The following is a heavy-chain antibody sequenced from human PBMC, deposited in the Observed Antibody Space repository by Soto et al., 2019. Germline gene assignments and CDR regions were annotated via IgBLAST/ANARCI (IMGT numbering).Heavy chain of an antibody. CDR2: IYSGGST. Sequence: TGGSLRLSCAASGFTVSSNYMTWVRQAPGKGLEWVSVIYSGGSTYYADSVKGRSTISRDNSKNTLYLQMNSLRAEHTAVYYCARDRYSGYDYYYFGMDVWGQGTTVTVSS. CDR1: GFTVSSNY. J-gene: IGHJ6*02. V-gene: IGHV3-53*01. CDR3: ARDRYSGYDYYYFGMDV. D-gene: IGHD5-12*01.